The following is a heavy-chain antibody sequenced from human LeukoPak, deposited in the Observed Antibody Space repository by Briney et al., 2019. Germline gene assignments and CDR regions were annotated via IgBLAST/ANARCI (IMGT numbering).Heavy chain of an antibody. D-gene: IGHD1-26*01. J-gene: IGHJ3*02. Sequence: GGSLRLSCGASSFTFSSYVMSWVRQAPGKGLEWVSTVSTTGGSTYYADSVKGRFTISRDNAKNSLYLHMNSLRAEDTAVYYCARYRFVVGATDSFDIWGQGTMVTVSS. CDR2: VSTTGGST. CDR1: SFTFSSYV. V-gene: IGHV3-23*01. CDR3: ARYRFVVGATDSFDI.